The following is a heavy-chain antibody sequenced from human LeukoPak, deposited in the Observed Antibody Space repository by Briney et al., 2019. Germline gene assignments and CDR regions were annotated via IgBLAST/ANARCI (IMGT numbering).Heavy chain of an antibody. J-gene: IGHJ4*02. V-gene: IGHV3-23*01. CDR2: ISGSGGNT. D-gene: IGHD3-22*01. CDR1: GFTFSNYA. Sequence: GGSLRLSCAASGFTFSNYAMNWVRQAPGKGLQWVSSISGSGGNTYYADSVKGRFTISRDNAKNSLYLQMNSLRAEDTAVYYCARDLSYYDSSGYYPHYWGQGALVTVSS. CDR3: ARDLSYYDSSGYYPHY.